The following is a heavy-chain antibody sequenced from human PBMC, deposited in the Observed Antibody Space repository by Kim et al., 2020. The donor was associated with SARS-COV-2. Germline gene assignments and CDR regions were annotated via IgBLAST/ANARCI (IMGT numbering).Heavy chain of an antibody. CDR3: AVSLTTPGAYDY. V-gene: IGHV3-30*07. Sequence: YAASGKGRFTISRDTSKNTMSLKLDSLRAADTAVYYCAVSLTTPGAYDYWGQGSLVTVSS. D-gene: IGHD7-27*01. J-gene: IGHJ4*02.